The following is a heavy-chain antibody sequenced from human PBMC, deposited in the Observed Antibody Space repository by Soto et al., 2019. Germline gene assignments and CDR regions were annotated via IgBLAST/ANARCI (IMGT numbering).Heavy chain of an antibody. Sequence: SETLSLTCAVYGGSFSGYYWSWIRQPPGKGLEWIGEINHSGSTNYNPSLKSRVTISVDTSKNQFSLKLSSVTAADTAVYYCARGLVRGEVVATNYFDYWGQGTLVTVSS. CDR2: INHSGST. V-gene: IGHV4-34*01. CDR1: GGSFSGYY. D-gene: IGHD2-15*01. J-gene: IGHJ4*02. CDR3: ARGLVRGEVVATNYFDY.